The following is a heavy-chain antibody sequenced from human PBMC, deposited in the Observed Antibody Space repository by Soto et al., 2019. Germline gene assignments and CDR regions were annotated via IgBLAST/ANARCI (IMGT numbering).Heavy chain of an antibody. CDR2: IIPVFGKT. V-gene: IGHV1-69*01. Sequence: QVQLVQSGAEVTKPGSSVTVSCKASGDTFSTYGFDWVRQAPGQRLEWMGGIIPVFGKTNYAQEFQGRLTISADDSTSTVYMQLSSLTSEDTAVYYCARAGGGQLERRGVWDYWGQGTLVTVSS. CDR1: GDTFSTYG. CDR3: ARAGGGQLERRGVWDY. J-gene: IGHJ4*02. D-gene: IGHD1-1*01.